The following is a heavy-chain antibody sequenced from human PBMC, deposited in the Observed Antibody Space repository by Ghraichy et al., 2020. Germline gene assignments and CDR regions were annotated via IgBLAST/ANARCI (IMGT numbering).Heavy chain of an antibody. D-gene: IGHD3-22*01. CDR2: IFYTGST. CDR3: ASDYYDNSGPRFFDY. Sequence: SQTLSLTCTVSGGSISSSSYYWGWIRQPPGKGLEWIGTIFYTGSTYYNPSLKSRVSISVDTSKNQFSLKLSSVTAADTALYYCASDYYDNSGPRFFDYWGQGTLVTVSS. CDR1: GGSISSSSYY. J-gene: IGHJ4*02. V-gene: IGHV4-39*07.